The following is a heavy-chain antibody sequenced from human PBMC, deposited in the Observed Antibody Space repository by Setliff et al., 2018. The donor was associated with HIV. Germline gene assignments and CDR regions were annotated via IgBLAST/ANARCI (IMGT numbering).Heavy chain of an antibody. CDR3: VREPGGILDAFDV. V-gene: IGHV3-48*02. Sequence: GGSLRLSWVGLGFTVNGYAMSWVRQAPGKGLEWVSYISSSSSSIYYGDSVKGRFTISRDNAKNSLDLEMHSLTDEDTDVYDCVREPGGILDAFDVWGQGTMVTVSS. D-gene: IGHD3-3*01. CDR1: GFTVNGYA. J-gene: IGHJ3*01. CDR2: ISSSSSSI.